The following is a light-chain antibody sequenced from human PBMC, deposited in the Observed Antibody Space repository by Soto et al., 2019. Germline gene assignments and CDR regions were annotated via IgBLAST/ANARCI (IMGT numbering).Light chain of an antibody. CDR2: AAS. J-gene: IGKJ3*01. CDR1: QDISNL. Sequence: DLQMTQSPSSLSASVGDRVTISCRASQDISNLLAWYQQKPGKVPKLLIYAASTLQSGVPSRFSGSGSGTEFTLTINSLQPEDAATYFCQKYDSAPDTFGPGTKVDLK. CDR3: QKYDSAPDT. V-gene: IGKV1-27*01.